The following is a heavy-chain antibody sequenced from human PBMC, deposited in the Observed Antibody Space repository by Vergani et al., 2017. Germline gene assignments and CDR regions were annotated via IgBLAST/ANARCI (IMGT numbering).Heavy chain of an antibody. V-gene: IGHV3-21*01. Sequence: EEHLVESGGGLVKPGGSLRLSCVASGFTFGSYSVHWVRQAPGRGLEWVSSISSSGNYVYYAASVKGRFSISRDNAKNTLYLQMNSLRAEDTAVYYCARVLGYCNSSSCQEHWGQGTLVTVSS. D-gene: IGHD2-2*01. CDR2: ISSSGNYV. CDR3: ARVLGYCNSSSCQEH. CDR1: GFTFGSYS. J-gene: IGHJ4*03.